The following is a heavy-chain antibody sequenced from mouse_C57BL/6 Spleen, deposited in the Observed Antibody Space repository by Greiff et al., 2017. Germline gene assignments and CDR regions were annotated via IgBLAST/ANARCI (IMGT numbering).Heavy chain of an antibody. CDR2: IWSGGST. J-gene: IGHJ4*01. Sequence: VQRVESGPGLVQPSQSLSITCTVSGFSLTSYGVHWVRQSPGKGLEWLGVIWSGGSTDYNAAFISRLSISKDNSKSQVFFKMNSLQADDTAIYYCARMRDGSSYYAMDYWGQGTSVTVSS. D-gene: IGHD1-1*01. CDR1: GFSLTSYG. V-gene: IGHV2-2*01. CDR3: ARMRDGSSYYAMDY.